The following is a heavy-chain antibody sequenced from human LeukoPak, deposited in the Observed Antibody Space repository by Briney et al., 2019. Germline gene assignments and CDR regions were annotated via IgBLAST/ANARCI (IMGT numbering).Heavy chain of an antibody. CDR2: ICYSGNT. CDR1: GVSISSSNSY. Sequence: SETLSLTCTVSGVSISSSNSYWGWIRQPPGKGLEWIGSICYSGNTYYNASLKSQVSISIDTSKNQFSLKLTSVTAADTAVYYCARQTGSGLFILPGGQGTLVTVSS. J-gene: IGHJ4*02. V-gene: IGHV4-39*01. CDR3: ARQTGSGLFILP. D-gene: IGHD3/OR15-3a*01.